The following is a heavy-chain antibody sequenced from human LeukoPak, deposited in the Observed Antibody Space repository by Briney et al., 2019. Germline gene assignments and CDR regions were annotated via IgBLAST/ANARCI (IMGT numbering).Heavy chain of an antibody. CDR2: ISWNSGSI. Sequence: PGRSLRLSCAASGFTFDDYAMHWVRQAPGKDLEWVSGISWNSGSIGYADSVKGRFTISRDNAKNSLYLQMNSLRAEDTALYYCARIGGIAVAGPYDYWGQGTLVTVSS. D-gene: IGHD6-19*01. V-gene: IGHV3-9*01. J-gene: IGHJ4*02. CDR1: GFTFDDYA. CDR3: ARIGGIAVAGPYDY.